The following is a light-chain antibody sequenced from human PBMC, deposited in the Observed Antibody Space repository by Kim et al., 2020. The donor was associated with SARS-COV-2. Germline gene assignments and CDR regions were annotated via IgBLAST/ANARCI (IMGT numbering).Light chain of an antibody. V-gene: IGLV2-14*03. CDR3: SSYTSSSTWV. CDR1: SSDVGGYNY. CDR2: DVS. J-gene: IGLJ3*02. Sequence: QSALTQPASASGSPGQSITISCTGTSSDVGGYNYVSWYQQHPGKAPKLMIYDVSNRPSVVSNRFSGSKSGNTASLTISGLQAEDEADYYCSSYTSSSTWVFGGGTQLTVL.